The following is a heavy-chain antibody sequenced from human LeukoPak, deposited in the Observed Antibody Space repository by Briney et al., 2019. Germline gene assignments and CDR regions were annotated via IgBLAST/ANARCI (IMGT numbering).Heavy chain of an antibody. CDR1: GGSISSGGSY. CDR3: ARGRRGLRFLEWLPLYGMDV. V-gene: IGHV4-31*03. CDR2: IYYSGST. D-gene: IGHD3-3*01. J-gene: IGHJ6*02. Sequence: SETLSLTCTVSGGSISSGGSYWSWIRQHPGKGLEWIGYIYYSGSTYYNPSLKSRVTISVDTSKNQFSLKLSSVTAADTAVYYCARGRRGLRFLEWLPLYGMDVWGQGTTVTVSS.